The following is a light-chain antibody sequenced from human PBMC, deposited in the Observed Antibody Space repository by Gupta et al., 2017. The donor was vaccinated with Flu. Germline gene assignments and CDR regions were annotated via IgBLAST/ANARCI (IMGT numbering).Light chain of an antibody. CDR1: QSVLSSANNNSY. CDR2: WAS. Sequence: APINYKFNQSVLSSANNNSYLVWYQQKPRNSPKVLIDWASTRQSGVPSRFSGSGSGTDFTLAISSLQPEDVAVYYCQQNYMTPPTFGQGPKVEIK. J-gene: IGKJ1*01. CDR3: QQNYMTPPT. V-gene: IGKV4-1*01.